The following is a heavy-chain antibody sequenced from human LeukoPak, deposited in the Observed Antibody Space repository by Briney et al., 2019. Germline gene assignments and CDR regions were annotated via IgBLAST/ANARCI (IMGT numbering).Heavy chain of an antibody. D-gene: IGHD5-24*01. CDR1: GFTFSSYS. CDR3: ARDRDGYNESPQTH. CDR2: IRSSSSTI. J-gene: IGHJ3*01. Sequence: GGSLRLSCAASGFTFSSYSMNWVRQAPGKGLEWVSYIRSSSSTIYYADSVKGRFTISRDNAKNSLYLQMNSLRAEDTAVYYCARDRDGYNESPQTHWGQGTTVTVSS. V-gene: IGHV3-48*01.